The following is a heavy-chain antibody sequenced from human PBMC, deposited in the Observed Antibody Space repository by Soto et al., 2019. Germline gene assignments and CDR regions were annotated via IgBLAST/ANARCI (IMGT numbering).Heavy chain of an antibody. D-gene: IGHD1-26*01. J-gene: IGHJ4*02. CDR1: GYSISSGYY. Sequence: SETLSLTCTVSGYSISSGYYWGWIRQPPGKGLEWIGSLYHGVTTYYNPSLKSRVTISEDTTKNQFSLRLRSVTAADTAVYYCARDGGSYSGIDYWGQGTLVTVSS. CDR3: ARDGGSYSGIDY. CDR2: LYHGVTT. V-gene: IGHV4-38-2*02.